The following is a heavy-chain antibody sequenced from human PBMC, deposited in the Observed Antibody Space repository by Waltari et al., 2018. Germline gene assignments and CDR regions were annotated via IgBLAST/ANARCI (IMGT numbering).Heavy chain of an antibody. CDR3: ARDSGTYGPDY. Sequence: QAQLVQSGAEVRKPGASVKVSCKTPGYSFTRYYMYWVLKAPGQGREWMGQINPSGDGASYEKKFQGRFSMTKDTSTSTLYMELTSLRSEDTAVYYCARDSGTYGPDYWGQGSLVTVSS. V-gene: IGHV1-46*01. CDR2: INPSGDGA. J-gene: IGHJ4*02. D-gene: IGHD1-26*01. CDR1: GYSFTRYY.